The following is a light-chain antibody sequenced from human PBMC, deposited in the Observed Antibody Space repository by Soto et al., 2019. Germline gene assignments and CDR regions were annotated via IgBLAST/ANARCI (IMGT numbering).Light chain of an antibody. Sequence: QAVVTQPPSVSGAPGQRVTISCTGSSSNIGAGYDVHWYQQFPGTTPKFLIYGNTNRPSGVPDRFSASKSGTSASLDITGLQAEDEAEYFCQSYDSSLTVVFGGGTKVTVL. CDR1: SSNIGAGYD. CDR2: GNT. CDR3: QSYDSSLTVV. V-gene: IGLV1-40*01. J-gene: IGLJ2*01.